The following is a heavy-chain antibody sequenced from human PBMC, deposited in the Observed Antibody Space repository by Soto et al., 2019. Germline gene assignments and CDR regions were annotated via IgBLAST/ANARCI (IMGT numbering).Heavy chain of an antibody. CDR2: IYYTGGG. Sequence: KAXESLCRTCPVSGGSITSYFWSWIRRPPGKGLEWIGYIYYTGGGIYNPSLRSRVAMSVDTSKSQLSLKLNSVTGADTAIYYCARDPAGDYGFWGRGILVTVYS. D-gene: IGHD3-16*01. V-gene: IGHV4-59*01. CDR3: ARDPAGDYGF. J-gene: IGHJ4*02. CDR1: GGSITSYF.